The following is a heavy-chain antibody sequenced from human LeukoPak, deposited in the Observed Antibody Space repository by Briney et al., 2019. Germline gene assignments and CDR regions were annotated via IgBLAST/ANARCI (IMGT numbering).Heavy chain of an antibody. CDR3: ARGRGGTVVRGYLDY. CDR2: MNSNSGNT. D-gene: IGHD3-10*01. J-gene: IGHJ4*02. CDR1: GDTFTNCD. V-gene: IGHV1-8*01. Sequence: ASVKVSCKASGDTFTNCDIMWVRQATGQGPEWMGWMNSNSGNTGYAQKFQGRVTMTRDTSINTAYMELHSLTSEDTAVYYCARGRGGTVVRGYLDYWGQGTLVTVSS.